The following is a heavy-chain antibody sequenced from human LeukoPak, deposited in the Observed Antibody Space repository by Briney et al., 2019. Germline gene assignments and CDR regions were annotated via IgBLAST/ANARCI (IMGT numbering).Heavy chain of an antibody. CDR3: GGNQYGLNGQFDY. CDR2: IKQDGSEK. CDR1: GFTFSFYW. D-gene: IGHD4-17*01. V-gene: IGHV3-7*01. Sequence: GGSLRLSCAASGFTFSFYWMSWVRQAPGKGREWVSNIKQDGSEKYYVDSVKGRFTISRDNAKNSLYLQMNSLRAADTAVYYCGGNQYGLNGQFDYGGGGTLVTVSS. J-gene: IGHJ4*02.